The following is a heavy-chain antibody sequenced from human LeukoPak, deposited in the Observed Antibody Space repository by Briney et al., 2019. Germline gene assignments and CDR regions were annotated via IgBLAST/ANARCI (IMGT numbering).Heavy chain of an antibody. CDR3: ARVSVGTHSDY. D-gene: IGHD2-21*02. J-gene: IGHJ4*02. V-gene: IGHV1-18*01. CDR2: ISTYNGNT. Sequence: ASVKVSCKASGYTFINYGFSWVRQAPGQGLEWMGWISTYNGNTNYAQKLQGRVTMNTDTSTRTAYMELRSLRSDDTAVYYGARVSVGTHSDYWGQGTLVTVSS. CDR1: GYTFINYG.